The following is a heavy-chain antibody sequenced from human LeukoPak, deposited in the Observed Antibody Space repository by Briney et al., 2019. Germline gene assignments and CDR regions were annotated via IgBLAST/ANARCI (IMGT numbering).Heavy chain of an antibody. J-gene: IGHJ4*02. V-gene: IGHV3-21*01. CDR3: ARDSGYSGYDY. CDR1: GFTFSSYS. D-gene: IGHD5-12*01. CDR2: ISSSSSYT. Sequence: GGSLRLSCAASGFTFSSYSMNWVRQAPGKGLEWVSSISSSSSYTYYADSVKGRFTISRDNAKNSLYLQMNSLRAEDTAVYYCARDSGYSGYDYWGQGTLVTVSS.